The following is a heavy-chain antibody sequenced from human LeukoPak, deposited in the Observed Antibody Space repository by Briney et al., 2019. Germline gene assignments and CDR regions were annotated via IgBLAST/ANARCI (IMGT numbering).Heavy chain of an antibody. D-gene: IGHD6-6*01. V-gene: IGHV3-30*03. Sequence: GGSLRLSCAASGFTFNTFGIHWVRQAPGKGLDWVAVISYDGNKEYYADSVKGRFTISRDNSKNTLYLQMNSLRAEDTAVYYCAREYSSFWVYYFDYWGQGTLVTVSS. J-gene: IGHJ4*02. CDR1: GFTFNTFG. CDR2: ISYDGNKE. CDR3: AREYSSFWVYYFDY.